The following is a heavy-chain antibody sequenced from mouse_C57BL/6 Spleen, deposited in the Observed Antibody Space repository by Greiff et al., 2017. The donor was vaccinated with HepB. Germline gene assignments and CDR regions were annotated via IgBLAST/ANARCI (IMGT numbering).Heavy chain of an antibody. CDR2: IRNKANGYTT. CDR1: GFTFTDYY. CDR3: ARSHYYGSGYYFDC. V-gene: IGHV7-3*01. Sequence: EVKLVESGGGLVQPGGSLSLSCAASGFTFTDYYMSWVRQPPGKALEWLGFIRNKANGYTTEYSASVKGRFTISRDNSQSILYLQMNALRAEDSATYYCARSHYYGSGYYFDCWGQGTTLTVSS. J-gene: IGHJ2*01. D-gene: IGHD1-1*01.